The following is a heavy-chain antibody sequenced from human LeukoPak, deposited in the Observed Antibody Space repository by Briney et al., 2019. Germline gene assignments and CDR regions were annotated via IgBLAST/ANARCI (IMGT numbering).Heavy chain of an antibody. CDR2: IRYDGRNK. CDR1: GFTFSSYG. D-gene: IGHD4-17*01. CDR3: AKLTVTTFVDRVGYFDY. J-gene: IGHJ4*02. V-gene: IGHV3-30*02. Sequence: PGGSLRLSCIASGFTFSSYGIHWVRQGPGKGLEWVSFIRYDGRNKYYADSVKGRFTISRDNSKNTLYLQMNSLRAEDTAVYYCAKLTVTTFVDRVGYFDYWGQGTLVTVSS.